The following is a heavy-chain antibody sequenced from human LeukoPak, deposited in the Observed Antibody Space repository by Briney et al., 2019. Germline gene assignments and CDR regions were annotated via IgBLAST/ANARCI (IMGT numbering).Heavy chain of an antibody. V-gene: IGHV3-48*01. Sequence: GGSLGLSCAASGFTFSSYSMNWVRQAPGKGLEWVSYISGSSSTIYYADSVKGRFTISRDNAKNSLYLQMNSLRAEDTAVYYCARGSGSYSYFDYWGQGTVVTVSS. CDR3: ARGSGSYSYFDY. CDR1: GFTFSSYS. J-gene: IGHJ4*02. D-gene: IGHD1-26*01. CDR2: ISGSSSTI.